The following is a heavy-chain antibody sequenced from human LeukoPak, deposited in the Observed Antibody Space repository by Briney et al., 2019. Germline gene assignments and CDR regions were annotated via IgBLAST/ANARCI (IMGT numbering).Heavy chain of an antibody. CDR3: AWGSGYDAHYDY. D-gene: IGHD5-12*01. CDR1: GGSISSGDYY. CDR2: IYYSGST. J-gene: IGHJ4*02. Sequence: SETLSLTCTVSGGSISSGDYYWSWIRQPPGKGLEWIGYIYYSGSTYYNPSLKSRVTISVDTSKNQFSLKLSSVTAADTAVYYCAWGSGYDAHYDYWGQGTLVTVSS. V-gene: IGHV4-30-4*08.